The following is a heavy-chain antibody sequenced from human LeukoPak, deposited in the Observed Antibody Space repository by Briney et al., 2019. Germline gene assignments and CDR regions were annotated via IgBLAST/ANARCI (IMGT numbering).Heavy chain of an antibody. CDR1: GSIFTSYW. J-gene: IGHJ4*02. Sequence: GASLKISCQGSGSIFTSYWIGWVRQLPGKGLEWMGIIYPGDSDTRYRPSFQGQVTISADKSISTAYLQWSSLKASDTAMYYCARQGGGDYGDYFGVGDLALIYYFDYWGQGTLVTVSS. CDR2: IYPGDSDT. D-gene: IGHD4-17*01. V-gene: IGHV5-51*01. CDR3: ARQGGGDYGDYFGVGDLALIYYFDY.